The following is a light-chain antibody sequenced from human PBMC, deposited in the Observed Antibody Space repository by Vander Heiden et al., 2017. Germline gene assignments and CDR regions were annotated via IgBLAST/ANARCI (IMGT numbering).Light chain of an antibody. V-gene: IGKV3-11*01. CDR2: DTF. CDR1: QSVGVF. J-gene: IGKJ4*01. Sequence: IVLTQSPATVSLSPGERVTLSCRASQSVGVFLAWYQQKPGQAPRLLIYDTFHRASGVPPRFGGSGSGTDFTLTISSLEPDDFALYYCQQRGNWLVSFGGGTRVEI. CDR3: QQRGNWLVS.